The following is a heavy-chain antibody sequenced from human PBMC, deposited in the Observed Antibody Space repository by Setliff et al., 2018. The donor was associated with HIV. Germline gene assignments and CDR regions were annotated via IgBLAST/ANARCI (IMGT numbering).Heavy chain of an antibody. CDR2: TANT. Sequence: PSETLSLTCTVSGDSISTDNYHWGWIRQPPGKGLEWIGHTANTDYNPSLKSRVTVSVDTSKNQLSLRLSSVTAAETAVYYCARHAALIKRYYYYYLDVWGKGTTVTVSS. V-gene: IGHV4-39*01. CDR3: ARHAALIKRYYYYYLDV. D-gene: IGHD5-18*01. CDR1: GDSISTDNYH. J-gene: IGHJ6*03.